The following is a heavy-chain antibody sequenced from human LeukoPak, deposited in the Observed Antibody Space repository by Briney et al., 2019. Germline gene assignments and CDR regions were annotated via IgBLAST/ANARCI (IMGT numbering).Heavy chain of an antibody. J-gene: IGHJ4*02. CDR2: ISYDGSNK. V-gene: IGHV3-30-3*01. CDR3: ARDYWWNYDY. CDR1: GFTFSSYV. D-gene: IGHD1-7*01. Sequence: GGSLRLSCVVSGFTFSSYVMQWVRQAPGKGLEWVAVISYDGSNKYYADSVKGRFTISRDNSKNTLYLQMDSLRAEDTAIYYCARDYWWNYDYWGQGTLVTVSS.